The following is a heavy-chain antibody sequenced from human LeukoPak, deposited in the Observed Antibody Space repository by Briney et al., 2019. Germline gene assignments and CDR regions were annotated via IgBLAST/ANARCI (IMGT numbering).Heavy chain of an antibody. V-gene: IGHV3-21*04. CDR3: ARGHWGLDC. Sequence: GGSLRLSCAASGFTFSPYNMNWVRQPPGKGLEWVSSISPTSSYNYYSDSVRGRFTVSRDNAQNSLYLQMNSLRAEDTAVYYCARGHWGLDCWGQGTLVTVSS. J-gene: IGHJ4*02. D-gene: IGHD7-27*01. CDR1: GFTFSPYN. CDR2: ISPTSSYN.